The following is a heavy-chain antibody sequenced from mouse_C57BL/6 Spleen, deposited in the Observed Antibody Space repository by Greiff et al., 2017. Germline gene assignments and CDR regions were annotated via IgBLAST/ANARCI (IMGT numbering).Heavy chain of an antibody. CDR1: GYAFSSSW. CDR3: AREGYRDRAMDY. Sequence: VKLVESGPELVKPGASVKISCKASGYAFSSSWMNWVKQRPGKGLEWIGRIYPGDGDTNYNGKFKGKATLTADKSSSTAYMQLSSLTSEDSAVYFCAREGYRDRAMDYWGQGTSVTVSS. V-gene: IGHV1-82*01. D-gene: IGHD2-14*01. J-gene: IGHJ4*01. CDR2: IYPGDGDT.